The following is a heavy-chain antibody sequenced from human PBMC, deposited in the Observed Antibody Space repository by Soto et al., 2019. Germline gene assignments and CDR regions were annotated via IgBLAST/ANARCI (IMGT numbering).Heavy chain of an antibody. D-gene: IGHD2-21*01. CDR2: MNPNNGAT. CDR3: ARFVCGSVNCYKGELGFDP. CDR1: GYTFTNYY. V-gene: IGHV1-2*04. J-gene: IGHJ5*02. Sequence: GASVKVSCKASGYTFTNYYMHWVRQAPGQGLEWMGWMNPNNGATNFSQKFQGWVTMTGDTSISTAYLELTSLKSDDTAVYYCARFVCGSVNCYKGELGFDPWGQGNLVTVSS.